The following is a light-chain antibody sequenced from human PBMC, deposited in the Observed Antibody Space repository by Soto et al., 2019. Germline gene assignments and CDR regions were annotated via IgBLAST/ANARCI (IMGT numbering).Light chain of an antibody. V-gene: IGKV3-15*01. CDR2: GAF. J-gene: IGKJ1*01. CDR1: QSVSNK. CDR3: QQYNNWPWT. Sequence: EIGLTQSPGTLSLSPGERATLSVMASQSVSNKLAWYQRRPGQAPRLLIYGAFTRASGIPARFSGSGSGTEFSLTISSLQSGDFAVYYCQQYNNWPWTFGQGTKVDIK.